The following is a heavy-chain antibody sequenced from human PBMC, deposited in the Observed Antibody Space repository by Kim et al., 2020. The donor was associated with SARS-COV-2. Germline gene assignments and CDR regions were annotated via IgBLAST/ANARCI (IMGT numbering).Heavy chain of an antibody. CDR1: GFTFSSYA. CDR2: ISGSGGST. Sequence: GGSLRLSCAASGFTFSSYAMSWVRQAPGKGLEWVSAISGSGGSTYYADSVKGRFTISRDNSKNTLYLQMNSLRAEDTAVYYCAKDLAASAELNYYYYGMDVWGQGTTVTVSS. V-gene: IGHV3-23*01. J-gene: IGHJ6*02. D-gene: IGHD1-26*01. CDR3: AKDLAASAELNYYYYGMDV.